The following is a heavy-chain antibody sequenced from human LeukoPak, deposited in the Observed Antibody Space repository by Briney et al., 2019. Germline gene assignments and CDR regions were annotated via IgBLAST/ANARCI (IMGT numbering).Heavy chain of an antibody. CDR1: GYTFTGYY. J-gene: IGHJ4*02. V-gene: IGHV1-2*02. CDR3: ARDGYSYGSLKSYDY. D-gene: IGHD5-18*01. CDR2: INPNSGGT. Sequence: GASVKVSCKASGYTFTGYYMHWVRQAPGQGLEWMGWINPNSGGTNYAQKFQGRVTITRDTSASTVYIELSSLRSEDTAVYYCARDGYSYGSLKSYDYWGQGTLVTVSS.